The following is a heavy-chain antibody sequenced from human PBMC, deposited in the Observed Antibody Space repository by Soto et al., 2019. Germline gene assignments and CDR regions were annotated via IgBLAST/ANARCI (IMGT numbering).Heavy chain of an antibody. CDR3: ARDFANYYDSSGYLDAGAFDI. D-gene: IGHD3-22*01. V-gene: IGHV4-31*03. Sequence: SETLSLTSTVSGGSISSGGYYWSWIRQHPGKGLEWIGYIYYSGSTYYNPSLKSRVTISVDTSKNQFSLKLSSVTAADTAVYYCARDFANYYDSSGYLDAGAFDIWGQGTMVTVSS. CDR2: IYYSGST. J-gene: IGHJ3*02. CDR1: GGSISSGGYY.